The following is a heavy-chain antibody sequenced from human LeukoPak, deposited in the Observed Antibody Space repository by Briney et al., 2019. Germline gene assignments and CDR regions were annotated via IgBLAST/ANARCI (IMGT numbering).Heavy chain of an antibody. V-gene: IGHV3-23*01. Sequence: PGGSLRLSCAASGFTFSSYAMSWVRQAPGKGLEWVSAISGSGGSTYYADSVKGRFTISRDNSKNTLYLQMNSLRAEDTAVYYCAKVSNLIVGVTTVGFDYWGQGTLVTVSS. CDR2: ISGSGGST. J-gene: IGHJ4*02. D-gene: IGHD1-26*01. CDR1: GFTFSSYA. CDR3: AKVSNLIVGVTTVGFDY.